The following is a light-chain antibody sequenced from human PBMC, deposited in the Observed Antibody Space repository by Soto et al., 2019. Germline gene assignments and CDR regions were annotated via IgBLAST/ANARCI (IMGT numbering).Light chain of an antibody. Sequence: QSVLTQPPSVSGSPGQSVTISCTGTSSDVGSYNRVSWYQQPPGTAPKLMIYEVSNRPSGVTDRFSGSKSGNTASLTNSGLQAEDEADYYCSSYTSSSTPVVFGGGTKLTVL. CDR3: SSYTSSSTPVV. J-gene: IGLJ2*01. V-gene: IGLV2-18*02. CDR1: SSDVGSYNR. CDR2: EVS.